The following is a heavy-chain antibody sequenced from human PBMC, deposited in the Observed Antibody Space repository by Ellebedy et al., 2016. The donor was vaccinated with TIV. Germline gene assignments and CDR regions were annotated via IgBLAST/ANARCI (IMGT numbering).Heavy chain of an antibody. CDR1: GYTFTRYY. CDR3: ARDDLEDFWSGYPDY. Sequence: AASVKVSCKASGYTFTRYYMHWVRQAPGQGLEWMGIVNPSGGSTSYAQKLQGRVTMTRDTSTSTAYMELSSLRSEDTAVYYCARDDLEDFWSGYPDYWGQGTLVTVSS. J-gene: IGHJ4*02. D-gene: IGHD3-3*01. CDR2: VNPSGGST. V-gene: IGHV1-46*04.